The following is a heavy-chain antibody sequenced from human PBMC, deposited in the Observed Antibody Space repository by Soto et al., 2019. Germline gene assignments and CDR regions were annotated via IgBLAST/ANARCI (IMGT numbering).Heavy chain of an antibody. CDR3: ARGVAGSGFDL. J-gene: IGHJ4*02. V-gene: IGHV6-1*01. D-gene: IGHD6-19*01. CDR2: TYYRSNWRH. Sequence: PSQTLSLTCAISGDSVSSNTAAWNWIRSSPSRGLEWLGRTYYRSNWRHDYAVSVRSRITVNADTSKNHFSLQLNSVTPDDTAVYYCARGVAGSGFDLWGKGTLVTVSS. CDR1: GDSVSSNTAA.